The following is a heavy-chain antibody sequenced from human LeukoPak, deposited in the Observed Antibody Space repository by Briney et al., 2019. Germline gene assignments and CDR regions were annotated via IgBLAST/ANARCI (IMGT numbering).Heavy chain of an antibody. D-gene: IGHD2-15*01. Sequence: GGSLRLSCAASGFTFSSYGMHWSRQAQGKGLEGVQVFSYDGSNKYYADSVKGRFTISRDNSKNTLYLQMNSLRAEDTAVYYCAKGTEWREPWVHDAFDIWGQGTMVTVSS. CDR3: AKGTEWREPWVHDAFDI. CDR1: GFTFSSYG. V-gene: IGHV3-30*18. J-gene: IGHJ3*02. CDR2: FSYDGSNK.